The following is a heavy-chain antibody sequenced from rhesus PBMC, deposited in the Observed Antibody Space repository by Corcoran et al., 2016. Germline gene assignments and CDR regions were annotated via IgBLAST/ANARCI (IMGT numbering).Heavy chain of an antibody. J-gene: IGHJ5-1*01. V-gene: IGHV4-127*01. D-gene: IGHD2-21*01. CDR3: ARLWYNRFDV. CDR2: SGGSSGST. CDR1: GYSISSGYG. Sequence: QVQLQESGPGLVKPSATLSLTCAVSGYSISSGYGWSWVRQPPGKGLEWIGYSGGSSGSTNYNPSLKSRVTISKDTSKNQFSLKLSSVTAADTAVYYCARLWYNRFDVWGPGVLVTVSS.